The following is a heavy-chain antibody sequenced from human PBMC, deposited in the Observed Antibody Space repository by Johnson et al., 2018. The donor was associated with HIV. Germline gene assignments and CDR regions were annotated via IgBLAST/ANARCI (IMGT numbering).Heavy chain of an antibody. V-gene: IGHV3-30*02. CDR2: IRYAGSNK. Sequence: QVQLVESGGGLVQPGGSLRLSCAASGFTFSSYGLHWVRQAPGQGLEWVAFIRYAGSNKYYAASVKGRFTISRDNAKNSVYLQMNSLEAEDTAVYYCAREGGTFYDSSGSLAFDIWGRGTAVDVSS. CDR3: AREGGTFYDSSGSLAFDI. D-gene: IGHD3-22*01. J-gene: IGHJ3*02. CDR1: GFTFSSYG.